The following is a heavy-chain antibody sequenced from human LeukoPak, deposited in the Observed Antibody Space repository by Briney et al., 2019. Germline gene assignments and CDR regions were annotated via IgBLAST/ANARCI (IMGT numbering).Heavy chain of an antibody. V-gene: IGHV3-48*03. Sequence: GGSLRLSCAASGFTFSSYEMNWVRQAPGKGLEWVSYISSSGSTIYYADSVKGRFTISRDNAKNSLYLQMNSLRAEDTAVYYCARERSTDYYYYMDVWGKGTTVTVSS. J-gene: IGHJ6*03. CDR3: ARERSTDYYYYMDV. D-gene: IGHD4-17*01. CDR2: ISSSGSTI. CDR1: GFTFSSYE.